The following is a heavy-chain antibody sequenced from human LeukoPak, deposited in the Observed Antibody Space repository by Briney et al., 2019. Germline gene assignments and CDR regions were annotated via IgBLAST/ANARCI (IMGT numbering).Heavy chain of an antibody. CDR3: ARDHYSGYYVH. Sequence: GGSLRLSCAASGFPFSSYWMTWVRQAPGKGLEWVANLNQDGSAKYYVDSVRGRFSISRDNAKNSLYLEMNSLRAEDTAMYYCARDHYSGYYVHWGQGTLVTVSS. D-gene: IGHD3-22*01. CDR2: LNQDGSAK. V-gene: IGHV3-7*01. J-gene: IGHJ4*02. CDR1: GFPFSSYW.